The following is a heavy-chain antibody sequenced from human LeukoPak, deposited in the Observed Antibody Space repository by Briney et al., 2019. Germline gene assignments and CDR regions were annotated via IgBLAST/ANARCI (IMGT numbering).Heavy chain of an antibody. D-gene: IGHD3-22*01. J-gene: IGHJ4*02. V-gene: IGHV3-23*01. Sequence: GGSLRLSCAASGFTFSSYTMSWVRQAPGKGLEWVSAISGDASIIYKADSVKGRFTISRDNSKNTVYLQVNSLRAEDTAVYYCAKDYYVPNNWGQGTLVTVSS. CDR2: ISGDASII. CDR1: GFTFSSYT. CDR3: AKDYYVPNN.